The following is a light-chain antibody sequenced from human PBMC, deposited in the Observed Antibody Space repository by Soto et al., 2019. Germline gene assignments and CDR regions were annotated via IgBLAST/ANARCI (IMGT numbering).Light chain of an antibody. CDR3: QQYGSSGT. Sequence: DIQMTQSPSTLSASVGDRVTITCRASHSISSSLAWYQQKPGKAPNLLIYRASSLQSGVPSRFSGSGSGTDFTLTISRLEPEDFAVYYCQQYGSSGTFGQGTRWIS. V-gene: IGKV1-5*03. J-gene: IGKJ1*01. CDR2: RAS. CDR1: HSISSS.